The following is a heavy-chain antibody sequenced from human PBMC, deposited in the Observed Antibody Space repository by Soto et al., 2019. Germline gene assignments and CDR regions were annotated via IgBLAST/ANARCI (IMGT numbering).Heavy chain of an antibody. J-gene: IGHJ4*02. CDR1: GGSISSSSYY. D-gene: IGHD3-16*01. CDR3: ARPRLDGLRLGELVD. V-gene: IGHV4-39*01. Sequence: QLQLQESGPGLVKPSETLSLTCTVSGGSISSSSYYWGWIRQPPGKGLEWIGSIYYSGSTYYNPSLKSRVTISVDTSKNQFSLKLSSVTAADTAVYYCARPRLDGLRLGELVDWGQGTLVTVSS. CDR2: IYYSGST.